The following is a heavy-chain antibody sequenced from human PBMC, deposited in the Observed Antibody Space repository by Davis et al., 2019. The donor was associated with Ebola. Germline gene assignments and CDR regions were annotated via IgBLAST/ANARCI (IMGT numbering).Heavy chain of an antibody. CDR3: MREWGGGPFNY. V-gene: IGHV3-66*01. CDR1: GFSVTNNY. CDR2: VYSGGTT. J-gene: IGHJ4*02. D-gene: IGHD2-15*01. Sequence: GESLKISCEASGFSVTNNYMSWVRQAPGKGLEWVSVVYSGGTTDYADSVKGRFTVSRDNSKNMLFLQMNSLRAEDTAVYYCMREWGGGPFNYWGQGTLVTVSS.